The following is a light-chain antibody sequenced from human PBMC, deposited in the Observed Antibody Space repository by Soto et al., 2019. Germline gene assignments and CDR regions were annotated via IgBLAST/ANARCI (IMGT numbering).Light chain of an antibody. CDR1: QNISSNY. CDR2: GAS. V-gene: IGKV3-20*01. Sequence: VLTQSPGTLSLSPGERATISCRVSQNISSNYLAWYQHKPGQAPRLLIFGASSRATGIPHRFSGSGSGTDFTLTISRLEPEDCGVYSCQQYGGSPPYTFGQGTRLEIK. CDR3: QQYGGSPPYT. J-gene: IGKJ2*01.